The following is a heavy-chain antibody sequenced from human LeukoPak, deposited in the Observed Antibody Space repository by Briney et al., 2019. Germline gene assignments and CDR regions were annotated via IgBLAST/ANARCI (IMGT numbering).Heavy chain of an antibody. D-gene: IGHD4-17*01. J-gene: IGHJ4*02. CDR3: ARDSDGDYFDY. V-gene: IGHV3-53*01. Sequence: GWSLRLSCAASGFTVSSNYMSWVRQAPGKGLEWVSVIYSGGSTYYADSVKGRFTISRDNSKNTLYLQMNSLRAEDTAVYYCARDSDGDYFDYWGQGTLVTVSS. CDR1: GFTVSSNY. CDR2: IYSGGST.